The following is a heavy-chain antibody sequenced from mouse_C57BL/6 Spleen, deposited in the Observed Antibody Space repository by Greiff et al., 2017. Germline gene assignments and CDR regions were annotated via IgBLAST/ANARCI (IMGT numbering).Heavy chain of an antibody. Sequence: EVNVVESEGGLVQPGSSMKLSCTASGFTFSDYYMAWVRQVPEKGLEWVANINYDGSSTYYLDSLKSRFIISRDNAKNILYLQMSSLKSEDTATYYCARGALLTEGFAYWGQGTLVTVSA. CDR2: INYDGSST. CDR1: GFTFSDYY. J-gene: IGHJ3*01. CDR3: ARGALLTEGFAY. D-gene: IGHD4-1*01. V-gene: IGHV5-16*01.